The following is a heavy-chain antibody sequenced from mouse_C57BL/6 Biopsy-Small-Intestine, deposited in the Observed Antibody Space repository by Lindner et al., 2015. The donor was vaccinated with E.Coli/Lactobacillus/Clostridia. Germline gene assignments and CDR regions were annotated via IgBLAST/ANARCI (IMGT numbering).Heavy chain of an antibody. V-gene: IGHV1-42*01. CDR2: INPSTGGT. CDR3: ASSSRGAMDY. D-gene: IGHD1-1*01. CDR1: GYSFTGYY. Sequence: LQESGPELVKPGASVKISCKASGYSFTGYYMNWVKQSPEKSLEWIGEINPSTGGTTYNQKFKAKATLTVDKSSSTAYMQLKSLTSEDSAVYYCASSSRGAMDYWGQGTSVTVSS. J-gene: IGHJ4*01.